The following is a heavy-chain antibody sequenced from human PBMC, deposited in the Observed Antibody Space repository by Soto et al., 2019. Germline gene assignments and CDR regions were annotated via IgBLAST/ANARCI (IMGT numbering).Heavy chain of an antibody. CDR2: ILNDGSNE. J-gene: IGHJ4*02. V-gene: IGHV3-30*18. Sequence: AGGSLRLSCAASGFTFSNYVMHWVRQAPGKGLEWVAVILNDGSNEYYVDSVKGRFTVSRDNAKNTLYLQMNSLRAEDTAVYYCAKIFWGGYCTTASCYVLDYWGLGTMVTVSS. CDR1: GFTFSNYV. D-gene: IGHD2-2*03. CDR3: AKIFWGGYCTTASCYVLDY.